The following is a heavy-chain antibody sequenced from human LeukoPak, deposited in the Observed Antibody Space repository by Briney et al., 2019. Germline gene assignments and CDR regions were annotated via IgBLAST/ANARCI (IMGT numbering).Heavy chain of an antibody. Sequence: PSETLSLTCTVSGGSISSYYWSWLRQPAGKGLEWIGRIYTSGSTNYNPSLKSRVTMSVDTSKNQFSLKLRSVTAADTAVYYCTRDLWPAWYFDRWGRGTLVTVSS. CDR1: GGSISSYY. V-gene: IGHV4-4*07. D-gene: IGHD2-21*01. J-gene: IGHJ2*01. CDR3: TRDLWPAWYFDR. CDR2: IYTSGST.